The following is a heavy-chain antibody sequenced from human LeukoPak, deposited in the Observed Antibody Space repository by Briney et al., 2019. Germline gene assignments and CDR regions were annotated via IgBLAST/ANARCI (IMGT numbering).Heavy chain of an antibody. Sequence: ASVRVSCRASGYTFTAYYMHWVRQAPGQGLEWMGRINPNTGCTNYAQKFQGRVTMTGDTSISTAYMELSRLTSDDTAVYYCARIGGAHNFDYWGQGTLVTVSS. CDR2: INPNTGCT. CDR1: GYTFTAYY. J-gene: IGHJ4*02. V-gene: IGHV1-2*06. D-gene: IGHD3-16*01. CDR3: ARIGGAHNFDY.